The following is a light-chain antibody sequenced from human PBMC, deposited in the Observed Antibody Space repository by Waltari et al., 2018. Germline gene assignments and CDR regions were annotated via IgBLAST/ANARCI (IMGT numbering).Light chain of an antibody. CDR3: HQYYTSPWT. CDR2: WAS. CDR1: QSVLYSSNNKNY. J-gene: IGKJ1*01. Sequence: DIVLAQSPDSLAVSLGERATINCKSSQSVLYSSNNKNYLAWYQQKPGQPPTLLIYWASTRESGVPDRFSGSGSETDFTLTNSSLQAEDVAVYYCHQYYTSPWTFGQGTKVEIK. V-gene: IGKV4-1*01.